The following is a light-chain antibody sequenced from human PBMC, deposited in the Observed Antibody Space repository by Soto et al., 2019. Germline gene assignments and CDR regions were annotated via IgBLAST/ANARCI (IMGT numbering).Light chain of an antibody. Sequence: DIQMTQSPSTLSGSVGDRVTITCRASQTISSWLAWYQQKPGKAPKLLIYKASTLKSGVPSRFSGSGSGTEFTLTISSLQPEDFAVYYYQQYSKWPITFGQGTRLEIK. V-gene: IGKV1-5*03. CDR2: KAS. CDR1: QTISSW. CDR3: QQYSKWPIT. J-gene: IGKJ5*01.